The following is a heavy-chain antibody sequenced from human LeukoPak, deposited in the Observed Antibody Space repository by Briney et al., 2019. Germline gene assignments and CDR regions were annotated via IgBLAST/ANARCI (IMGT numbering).Heavy chain of an antibody. D-gene: IGHD3-3*01. Sequence: GASVKVSYKASGGTFNSYAISWVRQAPGQGLEWMGGIIPIFGTANYAQKFQGRVTITADESTSTAYMELSSLRSEDTAVYYCASASPSSRLWSEMDVWGKGTTVTVSS. V-gene: IGHV1-69*13. CDR2: IIPIFGTA. CDR3: ASASPSSRLWSEMDV. CDR1: GGTFNSYA. J-gene: IGHJ6*04.